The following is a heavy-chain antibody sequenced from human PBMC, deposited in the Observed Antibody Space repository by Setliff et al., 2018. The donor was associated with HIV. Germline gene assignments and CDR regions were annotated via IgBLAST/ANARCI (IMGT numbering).Heavy chain of an antibody. V-gene: IGHV3-30*02. D-gene: IGHD6-19*01. Sequence: GGSLRLSCAASGFTFSRYGMHWVRQAPGKGLEWVAFIRYDATDKYYAESVRGRFTISRDYSRNTLYLQMNSLRAEDSAVYYCAKSVAANGDYWGQGTLVTVSS. CDR1: GFTFSRYG. CDR3: AKSVAANGDY. J-gene: IGHJ4*02. CDR2: IRYDATDK.